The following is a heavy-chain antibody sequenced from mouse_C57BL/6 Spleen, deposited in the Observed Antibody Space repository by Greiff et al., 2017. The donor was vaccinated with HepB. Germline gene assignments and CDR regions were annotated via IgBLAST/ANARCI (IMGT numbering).Heavy chain of an antibody. CDR3: ARGGHNWGYFDV. CDR2: IDPNSGGT. J-gene: IGHJ1*03. CDR1: GYTFTSYW. Sequence: QVQLQQPGAELVKPGASVKLSCKASGYTFTSYWMHWVKQRPGRGLEWIGRIDPNSGGTKYKEKFKRKATLTVDKPSSTAYMQLSSLTSEESAVYDCARGGHNWGYFDVWGTGTTVTVSS. D-gene: IGHD4-1*01. V-gene: IGHV1-72*01.